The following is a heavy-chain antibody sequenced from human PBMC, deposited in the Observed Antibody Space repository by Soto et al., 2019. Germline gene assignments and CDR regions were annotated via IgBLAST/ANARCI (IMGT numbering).Heavy chain of an antibody. J-gene: IGHJ4*02. V-gene: IGHV4-30-4*08. CDR3: ARDNPPQRGYSYGYPAH. CDR2: IYYSGST. Sequence: SLTCTVSGGSISSYYWSWIRQPPGKGLEWIGYIYYSGSTYYNPSLKSRVTISVDTSKNQFSLKLSSVTAADTAVYYCARDNPPQRGYSYGYPAHWGQGTLVTVSS. CDR1: GGSISSYY. D-gene: IGHD5-18*01.